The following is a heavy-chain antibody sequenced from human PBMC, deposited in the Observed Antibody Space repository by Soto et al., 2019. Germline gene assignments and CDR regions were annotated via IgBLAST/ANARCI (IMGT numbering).Heavy chain of an antibody. D-gene: IGHD5-18*01. V-gene: IGHV2-5*02. Sequence: QITLKESGTTVVKPTQTLTLTCTFSGFSLTTSGVGVGWTRQPPGKALEWLALVYWDDDKRYSPSLESRLTITKDTSKNQVVLTMTNMGPADTGTYYCASPTASDYGKTPMVFWYFDYCGQGTMVTVSS. CDR2: VYWDDDK. CDR1: GFSLTTSGVG. J-gene: IGHJ4*02. CDR3: ASPTASDYGKTPMVFWYFDY.